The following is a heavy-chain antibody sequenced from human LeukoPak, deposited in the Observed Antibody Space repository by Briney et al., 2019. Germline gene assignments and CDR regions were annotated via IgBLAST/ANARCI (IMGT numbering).Heavy chain of an antibody. J-gene: IGHJ4*02. D-gene: IGHD4-17*01. CDR1: GFTFSSYA. CDR3: AKSRAVSTTVIYYFDY. Sequence: GGSLRLSCAASGFTFSSYAMSWVRQAPGKGLEWVSAISGSGGSTYYADSVKGRFTISRDNSKHTLYLQMNSLRAEDTAVYYCAKSRAVSTTVIYYFDYWGQGTLVTVSS. V-gene: IGHV3-23*01. CDR2: ISGSGGST.